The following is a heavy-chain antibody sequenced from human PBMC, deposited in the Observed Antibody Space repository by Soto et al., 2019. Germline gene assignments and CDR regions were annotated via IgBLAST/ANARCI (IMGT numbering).Heavy chain of an antibody. CDR3: ARSRSNYGSGSYLHFDY. CDR1: GFTFSSYA. V-gene: IGHV3-23*01. J-gene: IGHJ4*02. Sequence: VGSLRLSCAASGFTFSSYAMSWVRQAPGKGLEWVSAISGSGGSTYYADSVKGRFTISRDNSKNTLYLQMNSLRAEDTAVYYCARSRSNYGSGSYLHFDYWGQGTLVTVSS. CDR2: ISGSGGST. D-gene: IGHD3-10*01.